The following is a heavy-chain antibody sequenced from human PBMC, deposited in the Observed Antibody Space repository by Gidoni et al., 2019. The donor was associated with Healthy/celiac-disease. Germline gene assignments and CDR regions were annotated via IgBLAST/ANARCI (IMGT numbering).Heavy chain of an antibody. V-gene: IGHV3-7*01. J-gene: IGHJ6*02. CDR3: AREIVVVPAATVYYYYGMDV. CDR1: GFTFSSDW. D-gene: IGHD2-2*01. Sequence: EVQLVESGGGLVQPGGSLRLSCAASGFTFSSDWMSWVRQAPGKGLEWVANIKQDGSEKYYVDSVKGRFTISRDNAKNSLYLQMNSLRAEDTAVYYCAREIVVVPAATVYYYYGMDVWGQGTTVTVSS. CDR2: IKQDGSEK.